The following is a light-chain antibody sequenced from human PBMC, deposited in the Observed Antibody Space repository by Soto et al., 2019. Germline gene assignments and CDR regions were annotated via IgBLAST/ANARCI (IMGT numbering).Light chain of an antibody. V-gene: IGKV1-5*03. CDR1: QSVSTW. J-gene: IGKJ1*01. Sequence: DIQMSQSPSTLSASVGDRVTITCRASQSVSTWLAWYQQKPGKAPKLLIYKASNLESGVPSRFTGSGSGTEFTLTISSLQPDDFATYYCQQYNSWTFGQGTKVEIK. CDR3: QQYNSWT. CDR2: KAS.